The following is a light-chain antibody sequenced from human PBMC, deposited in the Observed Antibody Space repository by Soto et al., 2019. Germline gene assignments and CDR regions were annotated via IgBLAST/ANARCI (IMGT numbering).Light chain of an antibody. Sequence: ELVLKQSPGTLSLSPGERATLSCRASQSVSSSYLAWYQQKPGQAPRLLIYAASSRVTGLPDRFSGSGSGTDFTLTISRRELEDFAVYYCQQYGNSRTFGQGTKVEIK. CDR2: AAS. V-gene: IGKV3-20*01. CDR1: QSVSSSY. J-gene: IGKJ1*01. CDR3: QQYGNSRT.